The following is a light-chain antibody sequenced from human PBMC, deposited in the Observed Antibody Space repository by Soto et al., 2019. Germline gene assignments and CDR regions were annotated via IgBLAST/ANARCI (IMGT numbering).Light chain of an antibody. J-gene: IGKJ3*01. CDR1: QGIANY. Sequence: DIQMTQSPSSLSASVGDRVTITCRASQGIANYLAWYQQKPGKVPKLLIYAASTLEPGVPSRFSRSGFGTDFTLSISSLQPEDFATYYCQKYNGAPFTFGPGTKVDIK. V-gene: IGKV1-27*01. CDR2: AAS. CDR3: QKYNGAPFT.